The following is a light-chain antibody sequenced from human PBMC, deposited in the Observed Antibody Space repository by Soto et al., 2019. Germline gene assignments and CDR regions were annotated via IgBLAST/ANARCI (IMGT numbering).Light chain of an antibody. CDR2: DAS. V-gene: IGKV1D-13*01. Sequence: AIQLTQSPSSLSASVGDRVTITCRASQGISSALAWYQQKPGKAPKLLIHDASSLESGVPSRFSGSGSGTDFTLTISSLQPEDFATYYCQQFNNYQVTFGQGTRLEIK. CDR1: QGISSA. J-gene: IGKJ5*01. CDR3: QQFNNYQVT.